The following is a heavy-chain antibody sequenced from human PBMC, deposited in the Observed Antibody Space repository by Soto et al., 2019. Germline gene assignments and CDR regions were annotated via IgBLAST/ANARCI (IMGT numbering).Heavy chain of an antibody. V-gene: IGHV3-23*01. CDR2: ISGSGGST. Sequence: EVPLLESGGGLVQPGGSLRLSCAASGFTFSSYAMSWVRQAPGKGLEWVSAISGSGGSTYYADSVKGRFTISRDNSKNTLCLQMNSLRAEDTAVYYCAKVSSSGWYRLDYWGQGTLVTVSS. CDR3: AKVSSSGWYRLDY. D-gene: IGHD6-19*01. CDR1: GFTFSSYA. J-gene: IGHJ4*02.